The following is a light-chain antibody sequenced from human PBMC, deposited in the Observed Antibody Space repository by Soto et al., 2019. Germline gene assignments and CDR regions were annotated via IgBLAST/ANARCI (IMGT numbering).Light chain of an antibody. CDR1: SGHSSYA. CDR3: QTLGTGIHVV. Sequence: QLVLTQSPSASASLGASVKLTCTLSSGHSSYAIAWHQQQPEKGPRYLMKLNSDGTHSKGDGIPDRFSGSSSGAERYLTISSLQSEDEADYYCQTLGTGIHVVFGGGTKLTVL. CDR2: LNSDGTH. J-gene: IGLJ2*01. V-gene: IGLV4-69*01.